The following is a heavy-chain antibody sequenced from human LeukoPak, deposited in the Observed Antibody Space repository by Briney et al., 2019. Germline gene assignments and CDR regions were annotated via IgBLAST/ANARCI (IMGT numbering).Heavy chain of an antibody. CDR3: ARRHSCYESEPFDY. D-gene: IGHD5-12*01. V-gene: IGHV2-5*02. CDR2: IYWDDDK. CDR1: GFSLSTSGVG. J-gene: IGHJ4*02. Sequence: SGPTLVKPTQTLTLTCTFSGFSLSTSGVGVGWIRQPLAKALEWLALIYWDDDKRYSPSLKSRLTITKDTSKNQVVLTMTNMDPVDTATYYCARRHSCYESEPFDYRGQGTLVTVSS.